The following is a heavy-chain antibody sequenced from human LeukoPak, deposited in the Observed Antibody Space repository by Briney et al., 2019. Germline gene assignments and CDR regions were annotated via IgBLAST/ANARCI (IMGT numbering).Heavy chain of an antibody. Sequence: GGSLRLSCAASGFSFNKYAVSWVRQAPGKGLEWVSLISDSASSTYFADSVKGRFTISSDNSKNTVDLQVNSLRVEDTAVYYCARTEIATFSHFDSWGQGTLVTVSS. CDR2: ISDSASST. J-gene: IGHJ4*02. V-gene: IGHV3-23*01. CDR1: GFSFNKYA. CDR3: ARTEIATFSHFDS. D-gene: IGHD1-14*01.